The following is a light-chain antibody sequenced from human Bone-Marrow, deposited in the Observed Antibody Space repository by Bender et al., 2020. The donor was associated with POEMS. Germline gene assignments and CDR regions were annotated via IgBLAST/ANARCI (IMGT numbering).Light chain of an antibody. Sequence: QSALTQPPSASGFPGQSVTISCSGTSSDVGGYNFVSWYQQHPGKAPKLMIYEVNKRPSGVSHRFSGSKSGNTASLTISGLQAEDEADYYCCSYAGDTTPWVFGGGTKLTVL. V-gene: IGLV2-23*02. CDR3: CSYAGDTTPWV. CDR1: SSDVGGYNF. J-gene: IGLJ3*02. CDR2: EVN.